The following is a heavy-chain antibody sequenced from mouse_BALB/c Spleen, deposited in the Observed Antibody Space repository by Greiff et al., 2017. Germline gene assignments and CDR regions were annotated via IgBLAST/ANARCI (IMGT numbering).Heavy chain of an antibody. CDR3: APDGNYEEDWFAY. CDR2: IDPANGNT. Sequence: VQLQQSGAELVKPGASVKLSCTASGFNIKDTYMHWVKQRPEQGLEWIGRIDPANGNTKYDPKFQGKATITADTSSNTAYLQLSSLTSEDTAVYYCAPDGNYEEDWFAYWGQGTLVTVSA. V-gene: IGHV14-3*02. J-gene: IGHJ3*01. CDR1: GFNIKDTY. D-gene: IGHD2-1*01.